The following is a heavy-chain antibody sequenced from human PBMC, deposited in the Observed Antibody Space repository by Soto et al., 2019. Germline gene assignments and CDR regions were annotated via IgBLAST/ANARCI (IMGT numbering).Heavy chain of an antibody. CDR2: ISGSGSTT. D-gene: IGHD1-26*01. Sequence: GGSLRLSCEASGFTFSSYELSWVRQAPGKGLEWVSYISGSGSTTYYADSVKGRFTISRDNAKTSLYLQMNSLRAEDTAVYYCARALGILGVDYWGQGALVTVSS. CDR1: GFTFSSYE. V-gene: IGHV3-48*03. J-gene: IGHJ4*02. CDR3: ARALGILGVDY.